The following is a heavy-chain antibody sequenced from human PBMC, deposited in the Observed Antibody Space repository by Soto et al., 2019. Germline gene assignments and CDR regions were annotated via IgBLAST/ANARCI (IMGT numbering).Heavy chain of an antibody. V-gene: IGHV1-69*01. CDR2: ILPILGTT. J-gene: IGHJ5*02. CDR3: GRGGFCSQHVCYSRGGEVDP. Sequence: QVHLVQTGTEVKKPGSSVRVSCQASGGTIRDYGVSWVRQAPGQGLEWIGGILPILGTTNYAQKFRDRVTITAAGSTAPVYLDLIRLTSADTAVYYCGRGGFCSQHVCYSRGGEVDPWAAGTLVTVSS. D-gene: IGHD2-15*01. CDR1: GGTIRDYG.